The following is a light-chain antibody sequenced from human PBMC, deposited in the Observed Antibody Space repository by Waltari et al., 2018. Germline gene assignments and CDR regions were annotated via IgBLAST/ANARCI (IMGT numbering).Light chain of an antibody. CDR1: QTILYNTNNKNY. Sequence: DIVMTQSPDSLAVSLGERATINCNSSQTILYNTNNKNYLAWYQQKPRQPPKLLIYWASTRASGVPDRFSGSGSGTDFTLTISSLQAEDVAVYYCHQYYTTPITFGQGTRLEIK. CDR3: HQYYTTPIT. J-gene: IGKJ5*01. V-gene: IGKV4-1*01. CDR2: WAS.